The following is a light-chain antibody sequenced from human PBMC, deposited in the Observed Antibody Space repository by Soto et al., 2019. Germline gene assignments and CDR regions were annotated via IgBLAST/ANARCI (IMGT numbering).Light chain of an antibody. CDR3: QQYGSSPSIT. Sequence: EIVLTQSPGTLTLSPGARATLSCRASQSVSSSYLAWYQQKPGQAPRLLTYGASSRATGIPDRFSGSGSGTDFTLTISILEPEDFAVYYCQQYGSSPSITFGQGTKVDIK. V-gene: IGKV3-20*01. CDR2: GAS. J-gene: IGKJ1*01. CDR1: QSVSSSY.